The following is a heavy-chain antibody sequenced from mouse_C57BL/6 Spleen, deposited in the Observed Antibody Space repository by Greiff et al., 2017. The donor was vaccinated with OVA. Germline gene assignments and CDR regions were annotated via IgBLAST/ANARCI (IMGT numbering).Heavy chain of an antibody. J-gene: IGHJ3*01. V-gene: IGHV1-80*01. CDR1: GYAFSSYW. CDR2: IYPGDGDT. D-gene: IGHD3-2*02. Sequence: VQLQESGAELVKPGASVKISCKASGYAFSSYWMNWVKQRPGKGLEWIGQIYPGDGDTNYNGKFKGKATLTADKSSSTAYMQLSSLTSEDSAVYFCARAAQATWFAYWGQGTLVTVSA. CDR3: ARAAQATWFAY.